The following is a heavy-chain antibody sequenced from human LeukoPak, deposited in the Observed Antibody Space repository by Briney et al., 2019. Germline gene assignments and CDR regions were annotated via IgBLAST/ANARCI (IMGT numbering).Heavy chain of an antibody. CDR1: GGTFTSYA. CDR2: IIPIFGTA. Sequence: GASVKVSCKASGGTFTSYAISWVRQAPGQGLEWMGGIIPIFGTANYAQKFQGRVTITTDESTSTAYMELSSLRSEDTAVYYCAREVYSSSDMIGWFDPWGQGTLVTVSS. CDR3: AREVYSSSDMIGWFDP. D-gene: IGHD6-6*01. V-gene: IGHV1-69*05. J-gene: IGHJ5*02.